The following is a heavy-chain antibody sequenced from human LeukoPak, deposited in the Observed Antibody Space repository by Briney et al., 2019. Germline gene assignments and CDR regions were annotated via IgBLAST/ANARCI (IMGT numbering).Heavy chain of an antibody. Sequence: SETLSLTCTVSGASISTYYWSWIRQPPGEGLEWIGYISHSGSAYYNPSLKSRVTISGDTSKNQFSLKVRSVTAADTAVYYCAREYSSSSGRRAFDFWGQGTMVTVSS. CDR1: GASISTYY. V-gene: IGHV4-59*08. CDR3: AREYSSSSGRRAFDF. D-gene: IGHD6-6*01. J-gene: IGHJ3*01. CDR2: ISHSGSA.